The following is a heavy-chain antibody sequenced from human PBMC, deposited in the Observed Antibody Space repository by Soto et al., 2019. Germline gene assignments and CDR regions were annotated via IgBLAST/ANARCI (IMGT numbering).Heavy chain of an antibody. CDR3: ARQNGSFRSWFDS. CDR2: INHSGST. Sequence: SETLSLTCAVYGGSFSGYYWSWIRQPPGKGLEWIGEINHSGSTFYSPSLKSRVIISVDTSKNQFSLKLTSVTAADTAMYYCARQNGSFRSWFDSWGQGTLVTVSS. V-gene: IGHV4-34*01. D-gene: IGHD3-10*01. CDR1: GGSFSGYY. J-gene: IGHJ5*01.